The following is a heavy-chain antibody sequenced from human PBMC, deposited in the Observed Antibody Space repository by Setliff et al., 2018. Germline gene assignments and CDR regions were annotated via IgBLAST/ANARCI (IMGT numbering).Heavy chain of an antibody. CDR3: ARDGVPPLNYNFWSGNFEF. D-gene: IGHD3-3*01. J-gene: IGHJ4*02. V-gene: IGHV3-30*01. CDR1: GFSFSNYA. CDR2: ISYDGINK. Sequence: GGSLRLSCAASGFSFSNYAMHWVRQAPGKGLEWVAVISYDGINKYYADSVKGRFTISRDNSKNTLYLQMNSLRVEDTAVYYCARDGVPPLNYNFWSGNFEFWGQGTLVTVSS.